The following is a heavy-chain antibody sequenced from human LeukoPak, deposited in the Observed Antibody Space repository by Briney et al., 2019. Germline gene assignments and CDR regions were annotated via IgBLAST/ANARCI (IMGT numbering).Heavy chain of an antibody. D-gene: IGHD6-19*01. CDR3: AKVDFFASSGWFPFDY. CDR2: ISGSGGSA. V-gene: IGHV3-23*01. J-gene: IGHJ4*02. Sequence: GGSLRLSCAASGFTFSSYAMSWVRQAPGKGLEWVSAISGSGGSAYYADSVKGRFTISRDNSKNTLCLQMNSLRAEDTAVYYCAKVDFFASSGWFPFDYWGQGTLVTVSS. CDR1: GFTFSSYA.